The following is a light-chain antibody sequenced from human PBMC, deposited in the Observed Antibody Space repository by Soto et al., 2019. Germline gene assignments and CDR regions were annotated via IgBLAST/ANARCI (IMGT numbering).Light chain of an antibody. CDR3: SSYTSISTLDV. V-gene: IGLV2-14*01. CDR1: SRDFGGYNY. CDR2: DVS. Sequence: QSVLTQPASVSGSPGQSITISCTGTSRDFGGYNYVSWYQQHPGKAPKLMIYDVSNRPSGVSNRFSGSKSGNTASLTISGLQAEVVADYYCSSYTSISTLDVFGTGTKVTVL. J-gene: IGLJ1*01.